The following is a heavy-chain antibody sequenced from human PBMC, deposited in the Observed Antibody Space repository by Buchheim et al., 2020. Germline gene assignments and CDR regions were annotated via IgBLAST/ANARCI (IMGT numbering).Heavy chain of an antibody. CDR1: GGSISSYY. D-gene: IGHD1-26*01. CDR3: ARVSRVVGAKWFDP. Sequence: QVQLQESGPGLVKPSETLSLTCTVSGGSISSYYWSWIRQPPGKGLEWIGYIYYSGSTNSNPSLKSRVTISVDTSKNQFSLKLSSVTAADTAVYYCARVSRVVGAKWFDPWGQGTL. V-gene: IGHV4-59*01. J-gene: IGHJ5*02. CDR2: IYYSGST.